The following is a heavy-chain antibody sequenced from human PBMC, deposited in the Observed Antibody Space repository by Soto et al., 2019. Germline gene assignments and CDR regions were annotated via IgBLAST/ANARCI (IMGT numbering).Heavy chain of an antibody. V-gene: IGHV1-2*02. CDR1: GNTFTGYY. CDR3: ARSRRESFVPRFDY. D-gene: IGHD2-21*01. J-gene: IGHJ4*02. CDR2: INPNNDGT. Sequence: ASVKVSCKASGNTFTGYYIHWVRQAPGQGLEWMGWINPNNDGTTYAEKFQGRVTMTRDTSTSTAYMELRSLRSDDTAVYYCARSRRESFVPRFDYWGQGTLVTVSS.